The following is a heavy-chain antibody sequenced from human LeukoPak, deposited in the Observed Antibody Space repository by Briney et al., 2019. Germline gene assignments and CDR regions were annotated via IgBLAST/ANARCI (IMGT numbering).Heavy chain of an antibody. J-gene: IGHJ3*02. D-gene: IGHD5-24*01. CDR1: GGTFSSYA. CDR2: IIPIFGTA. V-gene: IGHV1-69*01. Sequence: SVKVSCKASGGTFSSYAISWVRQAPGQGLEWMGGIIPIFGTANYAQKFQGRVTITADESTSTAYMELSSLRSEDTAVYYCAREKDGYNCAFDIWGQGTMVTVSS. CDR3: AREKDGYNCAFDI.